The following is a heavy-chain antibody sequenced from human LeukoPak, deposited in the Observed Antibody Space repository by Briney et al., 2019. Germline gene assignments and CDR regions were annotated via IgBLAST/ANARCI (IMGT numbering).Heavy chain of an antibody. CDR2: VSSSSSTI. V-gene: IGHV3-48*01. Sequence: GGSLRLSCAASGFTFSSYSMNWVRQAPGKGPEWVSYVSSSSSTIYYADSVKGRFTISRDNAKNSLYLQMNSLRAEDTAVYYCAALRGVVVIAFDAFDIWGQGTMVTVSS. CDR1: GFTFSSYS. CDR3: AALRGVVVIAFDAFDI. J-gene: IGHJ3*02. D-gene: IGHD2-21*01.